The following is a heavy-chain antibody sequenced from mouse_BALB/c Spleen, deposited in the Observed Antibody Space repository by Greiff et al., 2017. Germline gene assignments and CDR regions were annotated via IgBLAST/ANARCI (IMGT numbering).Heavy chain of an antibody. CDR1: GYSFTSYY. Sequence: QVQLQQSGPELVKPGASVKTSCKASGYSFTSYYIHWVKQRPGQGLEWIGWIFPGSGNTKYNEKFKGKATLTADTSSSTAYMQLSSLTSEDSAVYFCARTYGSSYRYFDVWGAGTTVTVSS. D-gene: IGHD1-1*01. J-gene: IGHJ1*01. CDR3: ARTYGSSYRYFDV. CDR2: IFPGSGNT. V-gene: IGHV1-66*01.